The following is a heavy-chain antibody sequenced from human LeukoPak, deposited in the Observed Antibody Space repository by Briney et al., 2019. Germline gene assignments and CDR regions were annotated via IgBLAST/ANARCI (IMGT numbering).Heavy chain of an antibody. CDR1: GFTFSSYA. CDR2: ISYDGSNK. V-gene: IGHV3-30-3*01. CDR3: ARALGYSGYDYFDY. D-gene: IGHD5-12*01. J-gene: IGHJ4*02. Sequence: PGGSLRLSCAASGFTFSSYAMHWVRQAPGKGLEWVAVISYDGSNKYYADSVKGRFTISRDNSKNTLYLEMNSLRAEDTAVYYCARALGYSGYDYFDYWGQGTLVTVSS.